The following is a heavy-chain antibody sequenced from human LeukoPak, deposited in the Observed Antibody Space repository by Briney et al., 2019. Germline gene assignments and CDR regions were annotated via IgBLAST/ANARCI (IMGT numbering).Heavy chain of an antibody. D-gene: IGHD4-23*01. CDR3: ARERSSSGGHNWFDP. CDR1: GGSISSYY. J-gene: IGHJ5*02. CDR2: VYYTGVT. Sequence: SETLSLTCTVSGGSISSYYWSWIRQPPGKGLEWIGSVYYTGVTSTNPFFRSRMSISVDTSKNQFSLNLTSVTAADAAVYYCARERSSSGGHNWFDPWGQGTLVTVSS. V-gene: IGHV4-59*12.